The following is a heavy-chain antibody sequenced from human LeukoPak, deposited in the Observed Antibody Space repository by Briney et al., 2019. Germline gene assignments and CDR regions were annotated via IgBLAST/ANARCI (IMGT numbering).Heavy chain of an antibody. CDR3: AKGYCASTTCSYFDY. V-gene: IGHV3-23*01. Sequence: GGSLRLSCAASGITFNRYAMSWARQAPGKGLEWVSVISGSGGDTYYVGSVKGRFTISRDNSKNTLYLEMNSLRAEDTAVYFCAKGYCASTTCSYFDYWGQGTLVTVSS. J-gene: IGHJ4*02. CDR2: ISGSGGDT. CDR1: GITFNRYA. D-gene: IGHD2-2*01.